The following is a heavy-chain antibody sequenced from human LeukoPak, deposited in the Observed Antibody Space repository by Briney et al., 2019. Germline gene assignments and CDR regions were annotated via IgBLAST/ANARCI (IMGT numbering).Heavy chain of an antibody. Sequence: SETLSLTCTVSGGSISSYYWSWIRQPAGKGLEWIGRIYTSGSTNYNPSLKSRVTMSVDTSKNQFSLKLSSVTAADTAVYYCARDFFYGGNRYYFDDWGRGTLVTVSS. V-gene: IGHV4-4*07. D-gene: IGHD4-23*01. CDR1: GGSISSYY. CDR2: IYTSGST. CDR3: ARDFFYGGNRYYFDD. J-gene: IGHJ4*02.